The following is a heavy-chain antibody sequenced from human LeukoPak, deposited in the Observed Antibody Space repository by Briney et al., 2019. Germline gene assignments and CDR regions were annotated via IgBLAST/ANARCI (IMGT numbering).Heavy chain of an antibody. CDR2: IYSGGST. J-gene: IGHJ4*02. V-gene: IGHV3-53*01. CDR1: GFTVSSNY. D-gene: IGHD6-19*01. Sequence: PGRSLRLSCAASGFTVSSNYMSWVRQAPGKGLEWVSVIYSGGSTYYADSVKGRFTISRDNSKNTLYLQMNSLRAEDTAVYYCASGYSSGSTDYWGQGTLVTVSS. CDR3: ASGYSSGSTDY.